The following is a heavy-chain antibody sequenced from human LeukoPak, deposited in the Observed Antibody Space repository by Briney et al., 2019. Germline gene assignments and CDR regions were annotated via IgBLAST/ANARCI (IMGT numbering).Heavy chain of an antibody. CDR3: ARGGQGGAYESPLNYYGLDV. CDR2: INPSGGST. D-gene: IGHD4-17*01. CDR1: GYTFTSYY. Sequence: ASVKVSCKASGYTFTSYYMHWVRQAPGQGLEWMGIINPSGGSTNYAQKFQGRVSMTRDTSTSTVYMELSSLRSEDTAVYYCARGGQGGAYESPLNYYGLDVWGQGTTVTVFS. V-gene: IGHV1-46*01. J-gene: IGHJ6*02.